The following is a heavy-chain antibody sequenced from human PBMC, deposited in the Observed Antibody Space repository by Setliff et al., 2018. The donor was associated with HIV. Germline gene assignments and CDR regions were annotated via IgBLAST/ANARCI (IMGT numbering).Heavy chain of an antibody. V-gene: IGHV4-38-2*01. CDR3: ARQNYYDISGYYERPLDFDY. CDR2: VYHTGTA. D-gene: IGHD3-22*01. CDR1: GDSIDNKYY. J-gene: IGHJ4*02. Sequence: SETLSLTCVVSGDSIDNKYYWAWIRQPPGRVLEWIGTVYHTGTAYYNSSLKRRVAISIDTSNNRFSLRLYSVTAADTAMYYCARQNYYDISGYYERPLDFDYWGQGTLVTVSS.